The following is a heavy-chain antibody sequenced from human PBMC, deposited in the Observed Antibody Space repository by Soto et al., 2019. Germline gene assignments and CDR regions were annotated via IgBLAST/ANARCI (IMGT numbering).Heavy chain of an antibody. V-gene: IGHV4-34*01. CDR1: GGSFSGYY. D-gene: IGHD3-3*01. CDR3: AIHTKAAMEVDY. Sequence: SETLSLTCAVYGGSFSGYYWSWIRQPPGKGLEWIGEINHSGSTNYNPSLKSRVTISVDTSKNQFSLKLSSVTAADTAVYYCAIHTKAAMEVDYWGRGILVTVSS. CDR2: INHSGST. J-gene: IGHJ4*02.